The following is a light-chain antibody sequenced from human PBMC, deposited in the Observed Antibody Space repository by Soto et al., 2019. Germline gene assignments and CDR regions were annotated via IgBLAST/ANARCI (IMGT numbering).Light chain of an antibody. J-gene: IGLJ1*01. Sequence: QSVLTQPASVSGSPGQSITISCTGTSSDVGNYNYVSWYQQHPGKAPKLMIYEVSNRPSGVSDRFSGSKSGNTASLTIAGLQPEDEAEYYCSSYTASSALLYVFRTGTKVTVL. CDR2: EVS. CDR1: SSDVGNYNY. CDR3: SSYTASSALLYV. V-gene: IGLV2-14*01.